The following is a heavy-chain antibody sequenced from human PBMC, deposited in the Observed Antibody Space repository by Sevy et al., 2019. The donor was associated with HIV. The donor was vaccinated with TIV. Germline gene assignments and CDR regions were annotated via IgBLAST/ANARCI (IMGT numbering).Heavy chain of an antibody. D-gene: IGHD3-3*01. CDR2: MNPSGGST. J-gene: IGHJ4*02. CDR3: ARDLTIFGVIPDY. V-gene: IGHV1-46*02. Sequence: ASVKVSCKASGYTFNNYYMHWVRQAPGQGLEWLGIMNPSGGSTSYAQKFQGRFTMTRETSTSTVYMELSSLRADDTAVYYCARDLTIFGVIPDYWGQGTLVTVSS. CDR1: GYTFNNYY.